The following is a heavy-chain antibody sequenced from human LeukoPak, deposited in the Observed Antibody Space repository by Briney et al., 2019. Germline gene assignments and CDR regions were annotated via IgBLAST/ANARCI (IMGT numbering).Heavy chain of an antibody. CDR1: GFKFSGYS. J-gene: IGHJ4*02. V-gene: IGHV3-21*01. CDR3: ARDSGNWNYFGS. CDR2: VSTSSSYI. Sequence: GGSLRLSCAASGFKFSGYSMNWVRQAPGRGLEWVSFVSTSSSYIFYPDSVKGRFTVSRDNARNSLYLQMNSLRAEDTAVYYCARDSGNWNYFGSWGQGTLVTVSS. D-gene: IGHD1-1*01.